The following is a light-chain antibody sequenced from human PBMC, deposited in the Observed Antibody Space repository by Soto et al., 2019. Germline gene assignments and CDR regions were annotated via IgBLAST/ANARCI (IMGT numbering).Light chain of an antibody. CDR1: SSNIRSNT. Sequence: QSVLTQPPSASGTPGQRVTISCSGSSSNIRSNTVNWYQQLPGTAPKLLIFSDDQRPSGIPDRFSGSKSGTSASLAISGLQSEDEADYYCAAWDDSLNALLFGGGTKLTVL. J-gene: IGLJ2*01. V-gene: IGLV1-44*01. CDR3: AAWDDSLNALL. CDR2: SDD.